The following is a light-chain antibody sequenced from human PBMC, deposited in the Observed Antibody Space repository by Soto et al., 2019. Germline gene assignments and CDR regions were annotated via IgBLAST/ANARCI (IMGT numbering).Light chain of an antibody. V-gene: IGLV3-21*02. CDR1: NIKSKS. J-gene: IGLJ2*01. Sequence: SYELTQPPSVSVAPGQTARITCGGNNIKSKSVHWYQQRPGQAPVLVVHDDSDRPSGIPERFSGSNSENTATLIITRVEAVDEAEYYCQVWDTGNDHVVFGGGTKVTVL. CDR3: QVWDTGNDHVV. CDR2: DDS.